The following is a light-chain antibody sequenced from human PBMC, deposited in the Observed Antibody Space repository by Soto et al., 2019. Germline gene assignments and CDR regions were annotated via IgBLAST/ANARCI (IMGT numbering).Light chain of an antibody. J-gene: IGKJ4*01. V-gene: IGKV3D-20*02. CDR2: AAS. CDR3: QQRSNWPPSLT. CDR1: ETVTGKY. Sequence: EIVLTQSPGTLSLSPADRATLSCRASETVTGKYLAWYQQKVGRAPRLLIFAASNRATGIPDRFSGSGSGTDFTLTISRLEPEDFAVYYWQQRSNWPPSLTFGGGTTVEIK.